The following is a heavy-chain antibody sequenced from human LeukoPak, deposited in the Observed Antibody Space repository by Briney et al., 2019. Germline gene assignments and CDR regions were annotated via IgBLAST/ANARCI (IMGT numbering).Heavy chain of an antibody. CDR3: ARAPAAAGTHFDY. D-gene: IGHD6-13*01. Sequence: PSETVSLTCTVSGGSISSYYWSWIRQPPGKGLEWIGYIYYSGSTNYNPSLKSRVTISVDTSRNQFSLKLSSVTAADTAVYYCARAPAAAGTHFDYWGQGTLVTVSS. J-gene: IGHJ4*02. CDR2: IYYSGST. V-gene: IGHV4-59*01. CDR1: GGSISSYY.